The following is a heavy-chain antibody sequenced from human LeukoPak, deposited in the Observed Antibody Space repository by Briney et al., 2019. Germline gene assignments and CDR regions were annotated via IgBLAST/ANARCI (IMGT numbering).Heavy chain of an antibody. Sequence: AVPVSCQDSGGTFNRYYISWVRQAPGHRLEGLGLIEPSRGGTVYAQKFRGRVAMTGDTSTSTVYMELSSLRSEDTAVYFCARLFGDYDDTVRSSYWHERFDYWGRGALVLVSS. V-gene: IGHV1-46*02. CDR2: IEPSRGGT. CDR3: ARLFGDYDDTVRSSYWHERFDY. D-gene: IGHD3-16*01. CDR1: GGTFNRYY. J-gene: IGHJ4*02.